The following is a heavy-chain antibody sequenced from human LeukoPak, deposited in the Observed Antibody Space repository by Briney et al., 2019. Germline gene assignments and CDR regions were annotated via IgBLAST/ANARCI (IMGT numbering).Heavy chain of an antibody. D-gene: IGHD3-22*01. Sequence: ASVKVSCKASGYTFNSYGISWVRQAPGQGLEWMGWISAYNGNTNYAQKLQGRVTMTTDTSTSTAYMELRSLRSDDTAVYYCARGESLYHYDSSGRDYWGQGTLVTVSS. CDR3: ARGESLYHYDSSGRDY. J-gene: IGHJ4*02. CDR1: GYTFNSYG. CDR2: ISAYNGNT. V-gene: IGHV1-18*01.